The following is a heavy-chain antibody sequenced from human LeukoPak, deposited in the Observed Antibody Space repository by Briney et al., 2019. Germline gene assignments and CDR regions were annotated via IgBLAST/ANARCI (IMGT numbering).Heavy chain of an antibody. CDR1: GYTFTSYG. J-gene: IGHJ5*02. CDR3: ARDLYRDSLPVSWFDP. CDR2: ISDYNGNT. V-gene: IGHV1-18*01. D-gene: IGHD4-11*01. Sequence: PGASVKVSXKASGYTFTSYGISWVRQAPGQGLEWIGWISDYNGNTNYAQKLQGRVTMTTDTSTSTAYMELRSLRSDDTAVYYCARDLYRDSLPVSWFDPWGQGTLVTVSS.